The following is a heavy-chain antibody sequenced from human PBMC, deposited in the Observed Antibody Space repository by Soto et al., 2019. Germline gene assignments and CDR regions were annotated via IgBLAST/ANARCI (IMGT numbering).Heavy chain of an antibody. D-gene: IGHD5-18*01. CDR1: GFTFSSYD. CDR2: IGTAGDT. Sequence: GGSLRLSCAASGFTFSSYDMHWVRQATGKGLEWVSAIGTAGDTYYPGSVKGRFTISRENAKNSLYLQMNSLRAGDTAVYYCARSSYGYNFDYWGQGTLVTVSS. J-gene: IGHJ4*02. CDR3: ARSSYGYNFDY. V-gene: IGHV3-13*01.